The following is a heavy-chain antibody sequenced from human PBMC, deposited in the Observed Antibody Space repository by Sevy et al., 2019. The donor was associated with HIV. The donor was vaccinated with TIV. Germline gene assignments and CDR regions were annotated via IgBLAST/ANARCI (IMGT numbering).Heavy chain of an antibody. V-gene: IGHV3-30-3*01. J-gene: IGHJ4*01. CDR3: ARDGGYSIKWYPLY. CDR1: GFAFSSHA. D-gene: IGHD6-13*01. CDR2: ISYEGTET. Sequence: GGSLRLSCAASGFAFSSHAMHWVRQAPGKGLEWVAVISYEGTETFYAASVEARFTISRDNSKSMLSLQINSLRPEDTAVYYCARDGGYSIKWYPLYWGHGTLVTVSS.